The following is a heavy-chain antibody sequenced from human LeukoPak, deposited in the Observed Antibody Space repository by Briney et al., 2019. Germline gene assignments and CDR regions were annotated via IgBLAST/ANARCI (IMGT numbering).Heavy chain of an antibody. D-gene: IGHD4-11*01. CDR2: INSDGSGT. Sequence: GGSLRLSCAASGFTFSSYWMHWVRQAPGKGLVWVSRINSDGSGTFYADSVKGRFTISRDNVKNSLYLQMNSLRAEDTAVYFCARRGTDYCTPSSCHPNWFAPWGQGTQVTVSS. V-gene: IGHV3-74*01. CDR3: ARRGTDYCTPSSCHPNWFAP. CDR1: GFTFSSYW. J-gene: IGHJ5*02.